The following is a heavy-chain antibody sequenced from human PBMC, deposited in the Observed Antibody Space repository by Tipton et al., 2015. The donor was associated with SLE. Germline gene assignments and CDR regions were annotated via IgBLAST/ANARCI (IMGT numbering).Heavy chain of an antibody. CDR3: ASADRVMVQGVIA. Sequence: GLVKPSETLSLTCTVSGGSISSHYWSWIRQPPGKGLEWIGEINHSGSTNYNPSLKSRVTISVDTSKNQFSLKLSSVTAADTAVYYCASADRVMVQGVIAWGQGTLVTVSS. D-gene: IGHD3-10*01. J-gene: IGHJ5*02. CDR2: INHSGST. CDR1: GGSISSHY. V-gene: IGHV4-34*01.